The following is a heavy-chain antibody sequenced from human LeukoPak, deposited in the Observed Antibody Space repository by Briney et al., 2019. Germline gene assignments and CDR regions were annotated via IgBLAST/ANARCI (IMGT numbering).Heavy chain of an antibody. CDR1: GYTFTSYY. J-gene: IGHJ6*03. D-gene: IGHD4-17*01. Sequence: GASVKVSCKASGYTFTSYYMHWVRQAPGQGLEWMGIINPSGGSTSYAQKFQGRVTMTRDTSTSTVYMELSSLRSDDTAVYYCARVRRTTVTTKGTRYYYYMDVWGKGTTVTISS. CDR3: ARVRRTTVTTKGTRYYYYMDV. CDR2: INPSGGST. V-gene: IGHV1-46*01.